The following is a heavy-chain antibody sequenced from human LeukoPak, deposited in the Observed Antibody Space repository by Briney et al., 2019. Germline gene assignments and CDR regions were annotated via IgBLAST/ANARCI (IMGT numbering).Heavy chain of an antibody. J-gene: IGHJ4*02. CDR3: ARAEGMAAILGSFDY. CDR1: GFTFSSYG. Sequence: GGSLRLSCAASGFTFSSYGMHWVRQAPGKGLEWVAIISYDGTNKYYADSVKGRLTISRDNAKNSLYLQMNSLRAEDTAVYYCARAEGMAAILGSFDYWGQGTLVTVSS. V-gene: IGHV3-30*03. CDR2: ISYDGTNK. D-gene: IGHD5-24*01.